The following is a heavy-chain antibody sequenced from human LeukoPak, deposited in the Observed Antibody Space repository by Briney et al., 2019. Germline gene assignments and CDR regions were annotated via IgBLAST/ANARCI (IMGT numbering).Heavy chain of an antibody. J-gene: IGHJ4*02. Sequence: ASVKVSCKASGHTFTGYYMHWVRQAPGQGLEWMGWINPNSGGTNYAQKLQGRVTMTTDTSTSTAYMELRSLRSDDTAVYYCARVRSGSYTRTYYFDYWGQGTLVTVSS. D-gene: IGHD1-26*01. V-gene: IGHV1-2*02. CDR2: INPNSGGT. CDR1: GHTFTGYY. CDR3: ARVRSGSYTRTYYFDY.